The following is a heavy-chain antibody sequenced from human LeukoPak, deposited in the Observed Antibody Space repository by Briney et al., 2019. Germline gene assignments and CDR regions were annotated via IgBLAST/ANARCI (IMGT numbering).Heavy chain of an antibody. J-gene: IGHJ6*03. D-gene: IGHD6-6*01. CDR2: IWYDGSNK. Sequence: HPGRSLRLSCAASGFTFSSYGTHWARPAPGKGPEWVAVIWYDGSNKYYADSVKGRFTISRDNSKNTLYMQMSSLKAEDTAVYYRARDFVLTIAAPPHYSYYMDVWGKGTTVTVSS. CDR1: GFTFSSYG. V-gene: IGHV3-33*01. CDR3: ARDFVLTIAAPPHYSYYMDV.